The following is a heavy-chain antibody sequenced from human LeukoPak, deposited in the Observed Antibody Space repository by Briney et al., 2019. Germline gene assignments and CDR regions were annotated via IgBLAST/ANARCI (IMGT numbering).Heavy chain of an antibody. CDR1: GFTFSSNG. D-gene: IGHD4-23*01. J-gene: IGHJ6*03. CDR2: IWYDGGNK. Sequence: GGSLSFSCAAPGFTFSSNGWNWVAQVPGKGRVGVVVIWYDGGNKYYEDSVKGRFTISRDHSKNTLYLQMNSLRAEDTAVYYCAKDLGNSGYYMDVWGKGTTVTVSS. V-gene: IGHV3-33*06. CDR3: AKDLGNSGYYMDV.